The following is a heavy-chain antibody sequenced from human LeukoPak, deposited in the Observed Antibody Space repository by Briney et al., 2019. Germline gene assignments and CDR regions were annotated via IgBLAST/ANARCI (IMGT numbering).Heavy chain of an antibody. J-gene: IGHJ4*02. CDR2: IYPGGSDT. V-gene: IGHV5-51*01. Sequence: GESLKISCKGSGYSFTSYWIGWVRQMPGKGLEWMGSIYPGGSDTRYSPSFQGQVTISADKSISTAYLQWSSLKASDTAMYYCARSLRYFDWLLSFSYYFDYWGQGTLVTVSS. CDR3: ARSLRYFDWLLSFSYYFDY. D-gene: IGHD3-9*01. CDR1: GYSFTSYW.